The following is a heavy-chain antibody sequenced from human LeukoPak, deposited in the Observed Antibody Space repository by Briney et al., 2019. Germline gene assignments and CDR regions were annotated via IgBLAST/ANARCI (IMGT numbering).Heavy chain of an antibody. Sequence: SETLSLTCTVSGGPISSYYWSWIRQPPGKGLEWIGYICYSGSTNYNPSLKSRVTISVDTSKNQFSLKLSSVTAADTAVYYCARESVVPAAIWFVYWGQGTLVTVSS. D-gene: IGHD2-2*02. CDR1: GGPISSYY. CDR3: ARESVVPAAIWFVY. V-gene: IGHV4-59*01. CDR2: ICYSGST. J-gene: IGHJ4*02.